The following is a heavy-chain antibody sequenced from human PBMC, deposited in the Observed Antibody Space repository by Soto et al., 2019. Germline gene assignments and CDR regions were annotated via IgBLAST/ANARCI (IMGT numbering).Heavy chain of an antibody. Sequence: SETLSLTCTVSGDSITNGDYYWSWIRQPPGKGLEWIGYIYYSGSTDYDPSLKGRVTISVDMSKNQFSLRLSSVTAADTAVYYCARGPPPTGPNYYYYYGMDVWGQGTTVTVS. D-gene: IGHD3-10*01. V-gene: IGHV4-30-4*01. CDR2: IYYSGST. CDR3: ARGPPPTGPNYYYYYGMDV. J-gene: IGHJ6*02. CDR1: GDSITNGDYY.